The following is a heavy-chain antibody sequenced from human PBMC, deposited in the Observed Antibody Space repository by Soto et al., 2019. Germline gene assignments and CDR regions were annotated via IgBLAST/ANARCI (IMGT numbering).Heavy chain of an antibody. CDR2: IIPILGIA. CDR3: ARVKGLGCAAFAI. D-gene: IGHD2-15*01. V-gene: IGHV1-69*02. J-gene: IGHJ3*02. Sequence: QVQLVHSGAEVKKPGSSVKGSCKASGGTFSSYTISWVRQAPGQGLEWMGRIIPILGIANYAQKFQGRVTITADKSTSTAYMELSSLRSEDTAVYYCARVKGLGCAAFAIWGQGTMVTVSS. CDR1: GGTFSSYT.